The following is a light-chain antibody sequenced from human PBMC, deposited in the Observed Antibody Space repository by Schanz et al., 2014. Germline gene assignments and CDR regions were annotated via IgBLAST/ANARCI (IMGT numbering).Light chain of an antibody. CDR2: GAS. CDR3: QHHGGSPT. V-gene: IGKV3-20*01. Sequence: EIVLTQSPGTLSLSPGERATLSCRASQSVSSSYLAWYQQKPGQAPRLLIYGASSRATGIPDRFSGDGSGTDFTLTISRLEPEDFAIYYCQHHGGSPTFGRGTKVEIK. J-gene: IGKJ4*01. CDR1: QSVSSSY.